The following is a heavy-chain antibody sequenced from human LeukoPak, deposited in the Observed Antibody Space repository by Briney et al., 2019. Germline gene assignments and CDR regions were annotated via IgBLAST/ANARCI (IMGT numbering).Heavy chain of an antibody. J-gene: IGHJ4*02. CDR1: GFTFSSYE. D-gene: IGHD3-10*01. CDR3: ARTRRVRGADYFDY. V-gene: IGHV3-48*03. CDR2: ISSSDSTI. Sequence: GGSLRLSCAASGFTFSSYEMHWVRQAPGKGLEWVSYISSSDSTIYYADSVQGRFTISRDNAKNSLYLQMNSLRAEDTAVYYCARTRRVRGADYFDYWGQGTPVTVSS.